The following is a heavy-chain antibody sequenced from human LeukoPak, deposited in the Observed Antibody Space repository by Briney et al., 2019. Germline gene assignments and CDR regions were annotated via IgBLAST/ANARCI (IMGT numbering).Heavy chain of an antibody. V-gene: IGHV3-23*01. D-gene: IGHD2-2*01. J-gene: IGHJ4*02. CDR3: AKVPSSLPAATLDY. CDR1: GFTFSSYA. CDR2: ISGSGGST. Sequence: GGSLRLSCAASGFTFSSYAMSWVRQAPGKGLEWVSAISGSGGSTYYADSVKGRFTISRDNSKNTLCLQMNSPRAEDTAVYYCAKVPSSLPAATLDYWGQGTLVTVSS.